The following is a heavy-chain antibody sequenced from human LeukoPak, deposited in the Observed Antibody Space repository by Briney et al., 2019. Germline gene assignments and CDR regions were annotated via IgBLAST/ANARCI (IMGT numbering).Heavy chain of an antibody. D-gene: IGHD4-11*01. Sequence: PSETLSLTCAVYGGSFSGYYWSWIRQPPGKGLEWIGEINHSGSTNYNPSLKSRVTISVDTSKNQFSLKLSSVTAADTAVYYCARVGTTVTTMYCFDYWGQGTLVTVSS. J-gene: IGHJ4*02. V-gene: IGHV4-34*01. CDR2: INHSGST. CDR3: ARVGTTVTTMYCFDY. CDR1: GGSFSGYY.